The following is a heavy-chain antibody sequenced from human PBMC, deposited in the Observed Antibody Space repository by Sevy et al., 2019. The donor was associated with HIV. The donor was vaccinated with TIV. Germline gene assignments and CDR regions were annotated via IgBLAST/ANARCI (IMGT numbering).Heavy chain of an antibody. V-gene: IGHV3-53*01. CDR1: GFTVNSNY. J-gene: IGHJ4*02. Sequence: GGSLRLTCAASGFTVNSNYMTWVRQAPGKGLEGVSVIHRDDTTYHADSVKGRFTISRDDSKNSLYLQLNTLRAEDTAIYYCARKYDSSGYFDYWVQGTLVTVSS. CDR3: ARKYDSSGYFDY. CDR2: IHRDDTT. D-gene: IGHD3-22*01.